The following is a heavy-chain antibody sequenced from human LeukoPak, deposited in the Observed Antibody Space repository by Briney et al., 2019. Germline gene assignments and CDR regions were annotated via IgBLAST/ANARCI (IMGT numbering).Heavy chain of an antibody. Sequence: PSETLSLTCAVYGGSFSGYYWSWIRQPPGQGLEWIGEINHSGSTNYNPSLKSRVTISVDTSKNQFSLKLSSVTAADTAVYYCARTTSVVVAAIYYYMDVWGKGTTVTISS. CDR2: INHSGST. CDR3: ARTTSVVVAAIYYYMDV. CDR1: GGSFSGYY. D-gene: IGHD2-15*01. J-gene: IGHJ6*03. V-gene: IGHV4-34*01.